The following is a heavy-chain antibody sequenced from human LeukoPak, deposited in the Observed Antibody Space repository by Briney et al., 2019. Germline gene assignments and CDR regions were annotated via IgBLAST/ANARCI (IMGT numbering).Heavy chain of an antibody. Sequence: PGGSLRLSCAASGFTFSSSAMSWVRQAPGKWLEWVSTISGSGRGSSTYYADSLKGRFTISRDNSKNTLYLQMNSLRAEDTAVYYCARGCGSYCFAFDIWGQGTMVTVSS. CDR2: ISGSGRGSST. CDR1: GFTFSSSA. D-gene: IGHD1-26*01. CDR3: ARGCGSYCFAFDI. V-gene: IGHV3-23*01. J-gene: IGHJ3*02.